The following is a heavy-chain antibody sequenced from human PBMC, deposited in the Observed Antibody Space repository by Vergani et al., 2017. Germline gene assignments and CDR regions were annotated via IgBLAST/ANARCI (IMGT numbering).Heavy chain of an antibody. D-gene: IGHD2-2*01. Sequence: QVQLQESGPGLVKPSETLSLTCTVSGGSISSYYWSWIRQPPGKGLEWIGSIYYSGSTYYNPSLKSRVTISVDTSKNQFSLKLSSVTAADTAVYYCASEKWDIVVVPAAMMGYNWFDPWGQGTLVTVSS. CDR3: ASEKWDIVVVPAAMMGYNWFDP. CDR2: IYYSGST. CDR1: GGSISSYY. J-gene: IGHJ5*02. V-gene: IGHV4-59*05.